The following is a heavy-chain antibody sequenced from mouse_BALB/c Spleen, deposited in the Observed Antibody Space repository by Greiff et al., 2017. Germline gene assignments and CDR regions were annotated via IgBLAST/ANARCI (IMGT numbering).Heavy chain of an antibody. CDR3: ASPYYGSSTGY. Sequence: VMLVESGAELMKPGASVKISCKATGYTFSSYWIAWVKQRPGHGLEWIGEILPGSGSTNYNEKFKGKATFTADTSSNTAYMQLSSLTSEDSAVYYCASPYYGSSTGYWGQGTTLTVSS. D-gene: IGHD1-1*01. J-gene: IGHJ2*01. CDR1: GYTFSSYW. CDR2: ILPGSGST. V-gene: IGHV1-9*01.